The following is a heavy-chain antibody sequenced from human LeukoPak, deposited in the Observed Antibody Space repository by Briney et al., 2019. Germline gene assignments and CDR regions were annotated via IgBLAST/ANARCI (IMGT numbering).Heavy chain of an antibody. V-gene: IGHV1-3*01. J-gene: IGHJ4*02. CDR3: ARDPNSGYDRRFDY. CDR1: GYTFTSYA. D-gene: IGHD5-12*01. CDR2: INAGNGNT. Sequence: ASVKVSCKASGYTFTSYAMHWVRQAPGQRLEWMGWINAGNGNTKYSQKFQGRVTITRDTSASTAYMGLSSLRSEGTAVYYCARDPNSGYDRRFDYWGQGTLVTVSS.